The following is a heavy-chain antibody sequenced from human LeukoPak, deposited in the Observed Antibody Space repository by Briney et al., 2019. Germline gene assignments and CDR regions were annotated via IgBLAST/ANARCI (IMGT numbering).Heavy chain of an antibody. CDR2: MNPNSGNT. V-gene: IGHV1-8*01. CDR1: GYTFTSHD. J-gene: IGHJ4*02. D-gene: IGHD1/OR15-1a*01. Sequence: ASVKVSCKASGYTFTSHDINWVRQATGQGLEWMGWMNPNSGNTGYAQKFQGRATMTRNTSISTAYMELSSLRSEDTAVYYCARVPRYNWNTDYWGQGTLVTVSS. CDR3: ARVPRYNWNTDY.